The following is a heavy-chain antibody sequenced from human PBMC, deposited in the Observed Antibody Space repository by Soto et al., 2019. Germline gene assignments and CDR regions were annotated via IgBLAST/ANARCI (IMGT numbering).Heavy chain of an antibody. D-gene: IGHD3-10*01. CDR3: ARDPGSGSYYGWFDP. Sequence: TLSLTCTVSGGSISRYYWNWIRQPPGKGLEWIGYIYYSGSTNYNPSLKSRVTISVDTSKNQFSLKLSSVTAADTAVYYCARDPGSGSYYGWFDPWGQGTLVTVSS. CDR1: GGSISRYY. J-gene: IGHJ5*02. CDR2: IYYSGST. V-gene: IGHV4-59*01.